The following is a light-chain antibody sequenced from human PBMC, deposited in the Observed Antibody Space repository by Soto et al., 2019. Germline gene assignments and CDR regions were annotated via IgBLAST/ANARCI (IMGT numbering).Light chain of an antibody. CDR3: QQYNSYSEA. J-gene: IGKJ1*01. Sequence: DIQMTQSPSTLSASVGDRITITCRASQSISSWLAWYQQKPGEVPKVLIYKASTLKDGVPSRFSGSGSGTEFTLTISSLQSDDFATYYCQQYNSYSEAFGQGTKVDIK. V-gene: IGKV1-5*03. CDR1: QSISSW. CDR2: KAS.